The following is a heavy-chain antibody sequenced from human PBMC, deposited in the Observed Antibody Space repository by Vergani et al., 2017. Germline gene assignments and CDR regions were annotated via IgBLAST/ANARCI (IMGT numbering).Heavy chain of an antibody. J-gene: IGHJ4*02. CDR1: GGSVSSGSYY. D-gene: IGHD2-8*01. V-gene: IGHV4-61*10. CDR3: ARALYGRNYFDY. CDR2: IYYSGST. Sequence: QVQLQESGPGLVKPSETLSLTCTVSGGSVSSGSYYWSWIRQPAGKGLEWIGYIYYSGSTNYNPSLKSRVPISVDTSNNQFSLKLSSVTAADTAVYYCARALYGRNYFDYWGQGTLVTVSS.